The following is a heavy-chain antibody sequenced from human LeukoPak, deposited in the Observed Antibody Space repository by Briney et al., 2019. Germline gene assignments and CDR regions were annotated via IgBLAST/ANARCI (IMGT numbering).Heavy chain of an antibody. CDR2: IYYSGST. V-gene: IGHV4-39*01. Sequence: KPSETLSLTCTVSGGSISRSSYYWGWIRQPPGKGLEWIGSIYYSGSTNYNPSLKSRVTISVDTSKNQFSLKVSSVTAADTAVYYCARFFEWLSPPDYWGQGALVTVSS. J-gene: IGHJ4*02. CDR1: GGSISRSSYY. D-gene: IGHD3-3*01. CDR3: ARFFEWLSPPDY.